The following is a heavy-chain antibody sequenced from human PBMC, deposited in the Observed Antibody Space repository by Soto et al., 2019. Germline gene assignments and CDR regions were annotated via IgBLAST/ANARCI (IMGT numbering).Heavy chain of an antibody. J-gene: IGHJ4*02. V-gene: IGHV1-8*01. CDR3: ARRTSNAEVRLRVLDC. Sequence: QVQLVQSGAEVKKPGASVKVSCKAPGYTFTSYDINWVRQATGQGLEWMGWMNPNGDTGYVQKFQGRVTMTRDTSVSTAYMELTGLTSGDTAVYYCARRTSNAEVRLRVLDCWGQGTLVTVSS. CDR2: MNPNGDT. D-gene: IGHD1-1*01. CDR1: GYTFTSYD.